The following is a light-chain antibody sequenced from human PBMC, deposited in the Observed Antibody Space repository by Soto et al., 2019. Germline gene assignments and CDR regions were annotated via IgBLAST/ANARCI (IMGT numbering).Light chain of an antibody. CDR2: EVS. J-gene: IGLJ1*01. Sequence: QSVLTQPPSVSGSPGQSITISCTGTSSDVGGYNYVSWYQQHPGKAPKLMIYEVSNRPSGASNRFSGSKSGNTASLTISGLQAEDEADYYCSSYTSSSTRVFGTGTKVTVL. CDR1: SSDVGGYNY. CDR3: SSYTSSSTRV. V-gene: IGLV2-14*01.